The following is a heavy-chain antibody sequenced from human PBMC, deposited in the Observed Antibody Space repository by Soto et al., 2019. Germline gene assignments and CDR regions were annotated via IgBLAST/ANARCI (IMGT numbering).Heavy chain of an antibody. CDR2: ISSSSSYI. CDR1: GFTFSSYS. D-gene: IGHD3-16*02. J-gene: IGHJ4*02. CDR3: ARGIMITFGGVIADFDY. Sequence: GGSLRLSCAASGFTFSSYSMNWVRQAPGKGLEWVSSISSSSSYIYYADSVKGRFTISRDNAKNSLYLQMNSLRAEDTAVYYCARGIMITFGGVIADFDYWGQGTLVTVSS. V-gene: IGHV3-21*01.